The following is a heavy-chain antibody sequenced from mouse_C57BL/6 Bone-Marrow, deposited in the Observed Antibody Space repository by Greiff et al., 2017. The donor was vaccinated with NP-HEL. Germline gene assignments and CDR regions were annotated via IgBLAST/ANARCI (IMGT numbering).Heavy chain of an antibody. CDR3: ARRVYGSSYVSYFDY. D-gene: IGHD1-1*01. V-gene: IGHV1-55*01. CDR2: IYPGSGST. CDR1: GYTFTSYW. J-gene: IGHJ2*01. Sequence: QVQLQQPGAELVKPGASVKMSCKASGYTFTSYWITWVKQRPGQGLEWIGDIYPGSGSTNYNEKFKSKATLTVDTSSSTAYMQLSSLTSEDSAVYYCARRVYGSSYVSYFDYWGQGTTLTVSS.